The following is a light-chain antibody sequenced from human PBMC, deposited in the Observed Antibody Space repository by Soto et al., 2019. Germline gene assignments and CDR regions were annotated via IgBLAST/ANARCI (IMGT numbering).Light chain of an antibody. CDR3: SSHGGSNNFYV. CDR2: EVS. J-gene: IGLJ1*01. Sequence: QSVLTQPPSASGSPGQSVTMSCTGTSSDIGAYNYVSWYQQHPGKAPKLMIFEVSKRPSGVPDRFSASKSGNTASLTVSGLQAEDEADYYCSSHGGSNNFYVFGTGTKVTVL. V-gene: IGLV2-8*01. CDR1: SSDIGAYNY.